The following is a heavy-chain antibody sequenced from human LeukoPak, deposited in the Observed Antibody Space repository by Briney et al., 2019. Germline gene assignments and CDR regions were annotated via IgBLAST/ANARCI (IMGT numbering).Heavy chain of an antibody. Sequence: PSETLFLTCTVSGYSISSGYYWGWIRQPPGKGLEWIGYIYYSGSTNYNPSLKSRVTISVDTSKNQFSLKLSSVTAADTAVYYCARHGDYGDYIDYWGQGTLVTVSS. J-gene: IGHJ4*02. CDR1: GYSISSGYY. CDR3: ARHGDYGDYIDY. CDR2: IYYSGST. D-gene: IGHD4-17*01. V-gene: IGHV4-38-2*02.